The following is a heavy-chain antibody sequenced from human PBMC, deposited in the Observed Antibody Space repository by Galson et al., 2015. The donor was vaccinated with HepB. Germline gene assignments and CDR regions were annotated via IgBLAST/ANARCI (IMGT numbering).Heavy chain of an antibody. CDR2: ISYDGSNK. V-gene: IGHV3-30*18. D-gene: IGHD6-6*01. J-gene: IGHJ6*02. CDR1: GFTFSSYG. CDR3: AKDMGYSSSRYYYYGMDV. Sequence: SLRLSCAASGFTFSSYGMHWVRQAPGKGLEWVAVISYDGSNKYYADSVKGRFTISRGNSKNTLYLQMNSLRAEDTAVYYCAKDMGYSSSRYYYYGMDVWGQGTTVTVSS.